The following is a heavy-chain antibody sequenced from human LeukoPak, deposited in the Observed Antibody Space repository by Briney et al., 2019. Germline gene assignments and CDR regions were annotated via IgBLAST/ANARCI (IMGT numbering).Heavy chain of an antibody. CDR1: GYTFTSYY. V-gene: IGHV1-46*01. D-gene: IGHD6-19*01. CDR2: INPSGGST. CDR3: ARGSPSSIAVAGTYFDY. Sequence: ASVKVSCXASGYTFTSYYMHWVRQAPGQGLEWMGIINPSGGSTSYAQKFQGRVTMTRDTSTSTAYMELSSLRSEDTAVYYCARGSPSSIAVAGTYFDYWGQGTLVTVSS. J-gene: IGHJ4*02.